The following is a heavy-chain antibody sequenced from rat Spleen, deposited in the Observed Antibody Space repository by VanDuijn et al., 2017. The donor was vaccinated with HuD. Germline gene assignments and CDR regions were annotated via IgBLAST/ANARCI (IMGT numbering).Heavy chain of an antibody. J-gene: IGHJ2*01. CDR3: TRGGFYRY. V-gene: IGHV5-25*01. Sequence: EVQLVESGGGLVQPGRSLKLSCAASGFTFSNHDMAWVRQAPTKGLEWIASISTGGGNTYYRDSVKGRFTISRDIAKSTLFLQMNSLKSEDTATYYCTRGGFYRYWGQGVMVTVSS. CDR2: ISTGGGNT. D-gene: IGHD1-3*01. CDR1: GFTFSNHD.